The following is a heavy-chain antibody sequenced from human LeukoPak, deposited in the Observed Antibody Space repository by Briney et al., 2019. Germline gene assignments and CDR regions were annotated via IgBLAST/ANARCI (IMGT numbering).Heavy chain of an antibody. Sequence: GASVKVSCKASGYTFTTHYIHWVRQAPGQGLEWMGVINPSGGTTRYAQKFQGRVTMTRDTSTNTVYMELSSLRSEDTAVYYCARGGLYCSSTSCPSSENWGPGTLVTVSS. J-gene: IGHJ4*02. D-gene: IGHD2-2*01. CDR2: INPSGGTT. CDR3: ARGGLYCSSTSCPSSEN. CDR1: GYTFTTHY. V-gene: IGHV1-46*01.